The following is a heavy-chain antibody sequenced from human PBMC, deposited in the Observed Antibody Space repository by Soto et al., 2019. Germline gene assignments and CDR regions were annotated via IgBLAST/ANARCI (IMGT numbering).Heavy chain of an antibody. V-gene: IGHV4-59*01. CDR3: TRVGGYYGDYPNFDY. D-gene: IGHD4-17*01. CDR2: IYYTGST. CDR1: GSSIRNYY. Sequence: SETLSLTCSVSGSSIRNYYWSWIRQPPGKGLEWIGNIYYTGSTNYNPSLKGRVFISVDSSRRQLPLRLNSLTAADTAVYYCTRVGGYYGDYPNFDYWGQGALVTVSS. J-gene: IGHJ4*02.